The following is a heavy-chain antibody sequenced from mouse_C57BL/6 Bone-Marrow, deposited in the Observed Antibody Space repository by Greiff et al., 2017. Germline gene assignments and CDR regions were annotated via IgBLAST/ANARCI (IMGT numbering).Heavy chain of an antibody. D-gene: IGHD1-1*01. CDR1: GFTFSSYG. CDR2: ISSGGSYT. Sequence: EVKLMESGGDLVKPGGSLKLSCAASGFTFSSYGMSWVRQTPDKRLEWVATISSGGSYTYYPDSVKGRVTISRDNAKNTLYLQMSSLKSEDTAMYYCARRGVVRAGWFAYWGQGTLVTVSA. J-gene: IGHJ3*01. CDR3: ARRGVVRAGWFAY. V-gene: IGHV5-6*02.